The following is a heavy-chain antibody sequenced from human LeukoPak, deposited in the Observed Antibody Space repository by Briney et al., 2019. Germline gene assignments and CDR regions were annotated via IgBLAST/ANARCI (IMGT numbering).Heavy chain of an antibody. CDR2: IYTSGST. CDR3: ARDLSSGWYLGAFDI. J-gene: IGHJ3*02. Sequence: PSETLSLTCTVSGGSISSGSYYWSWVRQPAGKGLEWIGRIYTSGSTNYNPSLKSRVTIPVDTSKNQFSLKLSSVTAADTAVYYCARDLSSGWYLGAFDIWGQGTMVTVSS. D-gene: IGHD6-19*01. CDR1: GGSISSGSYY. V-gene: IGHV4-61*02.